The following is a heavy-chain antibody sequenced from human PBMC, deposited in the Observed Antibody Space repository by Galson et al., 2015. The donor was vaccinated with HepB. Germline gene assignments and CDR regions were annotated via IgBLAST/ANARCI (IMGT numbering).Heavy chain of an antibody. J-gene: IGHJ6*02. Sequence: SLRLSCAASGFTFSSYAMHWVRQAPGKGLEWVAVLSFDGTNKYYADSVKGRFTISRDNFKNTLHLQMNSLRAEDTAVYYCAREVLRYFDSFDYNGMDVWGQGTTVTVSS. CDR2: LSFDGTNK. V-gene: IGHV3-30-3*01. D-gene: IGHD3-9*01. CDR1: GFTFSSYA. CDR3: AREVLRYFDSFDYNGMDV.